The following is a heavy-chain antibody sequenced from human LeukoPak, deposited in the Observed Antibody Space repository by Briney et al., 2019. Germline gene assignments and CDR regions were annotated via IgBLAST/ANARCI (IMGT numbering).Heavy chain of an antibody. D-gene: IGHD3-22*01. J-gene: IGHJ4*02. V-gene: IGHV3-30-3*01. Sequence: PGGSLRLSCAASGFTFTNYAMNWVRQAPGKGLEWVAVISYDGSNKYYADSVKGRFTISRDNSKNTLYLQMNSLRAEDTAVYDCARGYDSSGYSILYWGQGTLVTVSS. CDR1: GFTFTNYA. CDR2: ISYDGSNK. CDR3: ARGYDSSGYSILY.